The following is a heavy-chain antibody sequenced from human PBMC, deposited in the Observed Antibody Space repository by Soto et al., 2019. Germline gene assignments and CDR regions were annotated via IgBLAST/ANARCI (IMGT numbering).Heavy chain of an antibody. CDR3: ARSYIYYDSSGEFDY. CDR2: INPNSGGT. Sequence: GASVKVSCKASGYTFTGYYMHWVRQAPGQGLEWMGWINPNSGGTNYAQKFQGRVTMTRDTSISTAYMELSRLRSDDTAVYYCARSYIYYDSSGEFDYWGQGTLVTVS. CDR1: GYTFTGYY. J-gene: IGHJ4*02. D-gene: IGHD3-22*01. V-gene: IGHV1-2*02.